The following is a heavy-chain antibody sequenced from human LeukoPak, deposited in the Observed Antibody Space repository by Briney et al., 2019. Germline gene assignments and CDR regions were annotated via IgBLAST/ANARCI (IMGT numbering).Heavy chain of an antibody. CDR2: IKPDESEK. J-gene: IGHJ4*02. V-gene: IGHV3-7*03. Sequence: GGSLRLSCAASGFTFSNYWMTWVRQAPGKGLEWVANIKPDESEKYYVGSVKGRFTISRDNAKNSLYLQMNSLRAGDTAVYYCAKWGPYDILTGRINWGQGALVTVSS. D-gene: IGHD3-9*01. CDR1: GFTFSNYW. CDR3: AKWGPYDILTGRIN.